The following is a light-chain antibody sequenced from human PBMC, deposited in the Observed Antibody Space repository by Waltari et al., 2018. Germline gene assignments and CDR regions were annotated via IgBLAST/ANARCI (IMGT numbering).Light chain of an antibody. CDR2: GVN. CDR1: GSTIGAGHD. V-gene: IGLV1-40*01. J-gene: IGLJ2*01. CDR3: QSYDPSLSVV. Sequence: SVLTQPPSVSGAPGQRVAISCPGSGSTIGAGHDVHWYQQHPGKAPKLLIYGVNNRPLGVPDRFSGSQFGTSASLAITGLQAEDEADYYCQSYDPSLSVVFGGGTKLTVL.